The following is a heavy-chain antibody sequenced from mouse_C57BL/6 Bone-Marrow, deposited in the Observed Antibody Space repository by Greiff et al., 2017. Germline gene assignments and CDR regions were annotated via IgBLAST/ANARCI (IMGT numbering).Heavy chain of an antibody. D-gene: IGHD1-1*01. CDR1: GFTFSSYG. CDR3: ARHGGYGSSGGFAY. CDR2: ISSGGSYT. V-gene: IGHV5-6*01. J-gene: IGHJ3*01. Sequence: EVKVVESGGDLVKPGGSLKLSCAASGFTFSSYGMSWVRQTPDKRLEWVATISSGGSYTYYPDSVKGRFTISRDNAKNTLYLQMSSLKSEDTAMYYCARHGGYGSSGGFAYWGQGTLVTVSA.